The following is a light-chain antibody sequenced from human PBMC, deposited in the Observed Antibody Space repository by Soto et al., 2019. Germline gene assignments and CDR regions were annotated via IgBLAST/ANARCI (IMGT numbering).Light chain of an antibody. V-gene: IGKV1-5*03. J-gene: IGKJ4*01. CDR3: QQYSSRLLT. CDR1: QSINSW. CDR2: KAS. Sequence: DIQMTQSPSTLSASVGDRVTITCRASQSINSWLAWYQQKPGKAPKLLIYKASSLKSGVPSRFSGSGSGTEFTLTISSLQPDDFATYYCQQYSSRLLTFGVGTKVDIK.